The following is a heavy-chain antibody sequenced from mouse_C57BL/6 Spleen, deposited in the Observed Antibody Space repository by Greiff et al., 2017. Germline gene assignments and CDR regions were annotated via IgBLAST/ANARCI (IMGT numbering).Heavy chain of an antibody. Sequence: VQLQQPGAELVKPGASVKMSCKASGYTFTSYWITWVKQRPGQGLEWIGDIYPGSGSTNYNEKFKSKATLTVDTSSSTAYMQLSSLTSADSAVYYCAREYGSPLRFAYWGQGTLVTVSA. CDR2: IYPGSGST. CDR1: GYTFTSYW. J-gene: IGHJ3*01. D-gene: IGHD2-10*02. CDR3: AREYGSPLRFAY. V-gene: IGHV1-55*01.